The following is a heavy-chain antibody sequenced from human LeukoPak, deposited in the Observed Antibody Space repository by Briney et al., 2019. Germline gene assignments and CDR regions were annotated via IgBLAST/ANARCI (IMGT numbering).Heavy chain of an antibody. CDR3: ARGRYCTTTSCTYWYFDL. CDR2: VYSSGTT. J-gene: IGHJ2*01. D-gene: IGHD2-2*01. Sequence: SETLSLTCTVSGGSVSSYYWSWIRQPAGEGLEWIGRVYSSGTTNYNPSLQSRVTMSVDSSKNQFSLKLNSVTAADTAVYYCARGRYCTTTSCTYWYFDLWGRGTLVTVSS. V-gene: IGHV4-4*07. CDR1: GGSVSSYY.